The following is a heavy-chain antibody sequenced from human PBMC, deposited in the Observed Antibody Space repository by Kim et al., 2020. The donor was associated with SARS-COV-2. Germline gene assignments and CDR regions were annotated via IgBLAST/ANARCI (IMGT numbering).Heavy chain of an antibody. CDR1: GDTFTSYD. J-gene: IGHJ4*02. V-gene: IGHV1-8*01. CDR3: ARAPTIAARQIFDY. Sequence: ASVKVSCKAAGDTFTSYDINWVRQATGQGLEWMGWMNPNSGNTGYAQKFQGRVTMTRNTSISTAYMELSSLRSEDTAVYYCARAPTIAARQIFDYWGQGTLVTVSS. D-gene: IGHD6-6*01. CDR2: MNPNSGNT.